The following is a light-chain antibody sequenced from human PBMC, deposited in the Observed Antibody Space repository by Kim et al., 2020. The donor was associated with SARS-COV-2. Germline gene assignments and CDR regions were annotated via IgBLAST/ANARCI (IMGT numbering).Light chain of an antibody. CDR2: CAS. CDR3: QEYHMWPPLT. V-gene: IGKV3-15*01. Sequence: EVVMTQSPATLSVSPGERVTLSCRASQSVSSNLAWYQQKPGQAPSLLMYCASTRATGIPARFSGSGSETGFILTINRPQSEDFAVYYCQEYHMWPPLTFGGGTKV. CDR1: QSVSSN. J-gene: IGKJ4*01.